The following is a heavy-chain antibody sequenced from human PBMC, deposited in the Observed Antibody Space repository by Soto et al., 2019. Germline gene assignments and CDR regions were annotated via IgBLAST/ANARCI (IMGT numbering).Heavy chain of an antibody. D-gene: IGHD5-18*01. Sequence: QLQLQESGSGVVKTSETLSLTCTVSGASISYGGFSWSWIRQSPGKGLEWIGYNSHLENTYLHPSFKSRLTTSIARTRQQCSLELSSVTGALMAVYYCARGGGYGSFDSWGQGVLVSVSS. CDR1: GASISYGGFS. V-gene: IGHV4-30-2*06. J-gene: IGHJ4*02. CDR2: NSHLENT. CDR3: ARGGGYGSFDS.